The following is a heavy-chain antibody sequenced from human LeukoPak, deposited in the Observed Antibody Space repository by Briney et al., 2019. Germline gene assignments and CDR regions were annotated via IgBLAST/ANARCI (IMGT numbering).Heavy chain of an antibody. Sequence: ASVKVSCKASGGAFRNCAISWVRQAPGQGLEWMGGIIPHFGTVKYAQKFQGRVTITADESTSTAYMELTSLRSEDTAVYYCARAYYYDSTCPFDSWGQGTLVTVSS. CDR1: GGAFRNCA. V-gene: IGHV1-69*13. D-gene: IGHD3-22*01. CDR3: ARAYYYDSTCPFDS. CDR2: IIPHFGTV. J-gene: IGHJ4*02.